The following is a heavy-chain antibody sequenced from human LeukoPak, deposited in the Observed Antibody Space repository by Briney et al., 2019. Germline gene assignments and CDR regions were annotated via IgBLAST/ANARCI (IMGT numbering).Heavy chain of an antibody. CDR3: ARLHIAAAVRWFDP. CDR1: GFTFSSYA. D-gene: IGHD6-13*01. V-gene: IGHV4-34*01. Sequence: GSLRLSCAASGFTFSSYAMSWVRQPPGKGLEWIGEINHSGSTNYNPSLKSRVTISVDTSKNQFSLKLSSVTAADTAVYYCARLHIAAAVRWFDPWGQGTLVTVSS. J-gene: IGHJ5*02. CDR2: INHSGST.